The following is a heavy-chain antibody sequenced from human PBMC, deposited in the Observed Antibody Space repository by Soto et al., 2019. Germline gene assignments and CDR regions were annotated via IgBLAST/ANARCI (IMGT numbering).Heavy chain of an antibody. CDR2: INPNSGGT. CDR1: GYTLTGYY. CDR3: ARDMGVNFDY. J-gene: IGHJ4*02. D-gene: IGHD3-10*01. Sequence: VELTCEASGYTLTGYYMHWVRQAPGQGLEWMGWINPNSGGTNYAQKFQGRVTMTRDTSISTAYMELSRLRSDDTAVYYCARDMGVNFDYWGQGTLVTVSS. V-gene: IGHV1-2*02.